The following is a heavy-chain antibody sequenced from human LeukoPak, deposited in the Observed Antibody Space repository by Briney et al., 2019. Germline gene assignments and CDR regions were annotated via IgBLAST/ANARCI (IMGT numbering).Heavy chain of an antibody. J-gene: IGHJ3*02. V-gene: IGHV3-48*03. D-gene: IGHD3-22*01. CDR3: ARDWDSSGYYSHDAFDI. CDR1: GFTFSSYA. CDR2: ISSSGRTI. Sequence: GGSLRLSCAASGFTFSSYAMSWVRQAPGKGREWVSYISSSGRTIYYADSVKGRFNISRDNAKNSLYLQMNSLRAEDMAVYYCARDWDSSGYYSHDAFDIWGQGTMVTVSS.